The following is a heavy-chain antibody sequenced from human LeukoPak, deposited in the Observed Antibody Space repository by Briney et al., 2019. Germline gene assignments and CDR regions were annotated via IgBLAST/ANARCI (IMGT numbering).Heavy chain of an antibody. CDR1: GFTFSTYG. Sequence: PGGSLRLSCGASGFTFSTYGMTWVRQAPGKGLEWVSTFSGSSGSTYYADSVKGRFSISRDNSKNTLYLQMNSLRAEDTAAYYCARSGLNRFDYWGQGTLVTVSS. CDR2: FSGSSGST. V-gene: IGHV3-23*01. J-gene: IGHJ4*02. CDR3: ARSGLNRFDY. D-gene: IGHD2-15*01.